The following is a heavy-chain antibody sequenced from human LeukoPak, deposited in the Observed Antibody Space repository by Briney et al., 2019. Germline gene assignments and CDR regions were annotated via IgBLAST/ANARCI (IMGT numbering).Heavy chain of an antibody. V-gene: IGHV1-69*05. J-gene: IGHJ4*02. CDR3: AREGEPYYFDSSGYYTLDY. CDR2: FIPIFGTA. Sequence: ASVKVSCKASGGTFSSYAISWVRQAPGQGLEWMGRFIPIFGTANYAQKFQGRVTITTDESTSTAYMELSSLRSEDTAVYYCAREGEPYYFDSSGYYTLDYWGQGTLVTVSS. CDR1: GGTFSSYA. D-gene: IGHD3-22*01.